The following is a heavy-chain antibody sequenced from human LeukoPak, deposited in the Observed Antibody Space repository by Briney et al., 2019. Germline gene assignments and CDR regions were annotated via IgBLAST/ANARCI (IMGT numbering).Heavy chain of an antibody. Sequence: PSETLSLTCTVSGGSISSGDYYWSWIRQPPGKGLEWIGYIYYSGSTYYNPSLKSRVTMSVDTSKNQFSLKLSSVTAADTAVYYCARPQRYSNYALDYWGQGTLVTVSS. CDR3: ARPQRYSNYALDY. V-gene: IGHV4-30-4*01. CDR1: GGSISSGDYY. J-gene: IGHJ4*02. D-gene: IGHD4-11*01. CDR2: IYYSGST.